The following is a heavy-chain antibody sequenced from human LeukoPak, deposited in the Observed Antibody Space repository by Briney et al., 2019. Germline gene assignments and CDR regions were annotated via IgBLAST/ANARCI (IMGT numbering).Heavy chain of an antibody. Sequence: GGSLRLSCAASGFTFSTYAMSWVRQAPGKGLEWVSVVSGTGGRTYYAASAKGRFTISRDNSKNTLYLQMNSLRAEDTALYYCVKASSSSPQYNWFDAWGQGTLVTVSS. CDR3: VKASSSSPQYNWFDA. CDR1: GFTFSTYA. V-gene: IGHV3-23*01. J-gene: IGHJ5*02. D-gene: IGHD6-6*01. CDR2: VSGTGGRT.